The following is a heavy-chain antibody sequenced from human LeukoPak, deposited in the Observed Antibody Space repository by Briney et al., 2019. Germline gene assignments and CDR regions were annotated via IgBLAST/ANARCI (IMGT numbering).Heavy chain of an antibody. D-gene: IGHD3-10*01. J-gene: IGHJ4*02. CDR1: GYSFTSYW. CDR2: IHPGDSDT. Sequence: GESLKISCKASGYSFTSYWIGWVRQMPGKGLEWMGIIHPGDSDTRYSPSFQGQVTISADRSISTAYLQWSSLKASDTAMYYRARGNYGSGSYRPFDYWGQGTLVTVSS. CDR3: ARGNYGSGSYRPFDY. V-gene: IGHV5-51*01.